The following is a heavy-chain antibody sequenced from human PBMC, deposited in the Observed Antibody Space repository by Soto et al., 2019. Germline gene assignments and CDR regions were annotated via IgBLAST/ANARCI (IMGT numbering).Heavy chain of an antibody. CDR3: ARTNRGYYYDSSGIHY. D-gene: IGHD3-22*01. Sequence: GASVKVSCKASGYTFTGYYMNWVRQAPGQGLEWMGWINANSGGTNYAQKFQGRVTMTRDTSISTAYMELSRLRSDDTAVYYCARTNRGYYYDSSGIHYWGQGTLVTVS. V-gene: IGHV1-2*02. CDR2: INANSGGT. CDR1: GYTFTGYY. J-gene: IGHJ4*02.